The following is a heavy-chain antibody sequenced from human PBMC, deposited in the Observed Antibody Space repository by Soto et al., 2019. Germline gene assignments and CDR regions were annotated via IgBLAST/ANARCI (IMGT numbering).Heavy chain of an antibody. D-gene: IGHD3-9*01. Sequence: GESLKISCKGSGYSFTSYWIGWVRQMPGRGLEWMGIIYPGDSDTRYSPSFQGQVTISADKSISTAYLQWSSLKASDTAMYYCARSPHFDWLLHPHYLDYWGQGTLVTVSS. CDR1: GYSFTSYW. CDR3: ARSPHFDWLLHPHYLDY. V-gene: IGHV5-51*01. CDR2: IYPGDSDT. J-gene: IGHJ4*02.